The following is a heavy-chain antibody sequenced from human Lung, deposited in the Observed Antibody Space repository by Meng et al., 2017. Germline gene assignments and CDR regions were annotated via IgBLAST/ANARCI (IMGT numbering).Heavy chain of an antibody. CDR2: INTYNGKT. V-gene: IGHV1-18*01. CDR1: GYTLSSDG. CDR3: ATRGNPYLNC. J-gene: IGHJ4*02. Sequence: QVQLVQSGAGVKKPGASVKVSWEASGYTLSSDGFSWVRQAPGQGLEWLGWINTYNGKTDYAQKFQGRITMTTDTFTSTAYMELRNLRSDDTAVYYCATRGNPYLNCWGQGTLVTVSS.